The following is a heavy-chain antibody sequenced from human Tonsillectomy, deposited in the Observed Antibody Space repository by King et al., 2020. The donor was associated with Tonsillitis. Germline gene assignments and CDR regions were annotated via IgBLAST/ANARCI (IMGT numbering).Heavy chain of an antibody. V-gene: IGHV3-23*04. Sequence: VQLVESGGGLVQPGGSLRLSCAASGFTFSSYAMTWVRQAPGKGLEWVSAISGFGSSTYYADYVKGRFTISRDSSKNTLYLQMNSLRAEDTAVYYCAKEGSSSSWYYYYGMDVWGQGTTVTVSS. CDR2: ISGFGSST. CDR3: AKEGSSSSWYYYYGMDV. D-gene: IGHD6-13*01. CDR1: GFTFSSYA. J-gene: IGHJ6*02.